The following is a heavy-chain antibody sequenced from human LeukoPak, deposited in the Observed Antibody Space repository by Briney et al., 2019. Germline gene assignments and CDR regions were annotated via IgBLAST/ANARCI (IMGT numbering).Heavy chain of an antibody. V-gene: IGHV1-18*01. J-gene: IGHJ3*02. CDR2: ISAYNGNT. CDR1: GYTFTSYG. CDR3: ARVWTGAFDI. Sequence: ASVKVSCKASGYTFTSYGISWVRQAPGQGLEWMGWISAYNGNTNYAQKLQGRVTMTRDMSTSTVYMELSSLRSEDTAVYYCARVWTGAFDIWGQGTMVTVSS. D-gene: IGHD2-21*01.